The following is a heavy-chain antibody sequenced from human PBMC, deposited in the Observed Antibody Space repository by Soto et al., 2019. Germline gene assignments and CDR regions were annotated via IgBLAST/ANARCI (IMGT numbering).Heavy chain of an antibody. CDR1: GYTFTGYY. J-gene: IGHJ3*02. Sequence: QVPLVQSGAEVKKPGASVKVSCKASGYTFTGYYMHWVRQAPGQGLEWMGWINPNSGGTNYAQKFQGRVTMTRDTSISTAYMELSRLRSDDTAVYYCARARCSGGSCYRGMDIWGQGTMVTVSS. D-gene: IGHD2-15*01. CDR3: ARARCSGGSCYRGMDI. CDR2: INPNSGGT. V-gene: IGHV1-2*02.